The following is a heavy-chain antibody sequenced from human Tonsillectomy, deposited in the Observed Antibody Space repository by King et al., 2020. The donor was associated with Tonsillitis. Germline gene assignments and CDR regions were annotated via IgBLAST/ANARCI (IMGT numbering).Heavy chain of an antibody. CDR3: AALTRHMTTLTTPWFFDL. D-gene: IGHD4-17*01. CDR2: ISSSSNYI. CDR1: GFTFSSYS. J-gene: IGHJ2*01. Sequence: VQLVESGGGLVKPGGSLRLSCAASGFTFSSYSMNWVRQAPGKGLEWVSSISSSSNYIYYADSVKGRFTVSRDNAKNSLYLQMNSLRAEDTAVYYCAALTRHMTTLTTPWFFDLWGRGTLVTVSS. V-gene: IGHV3-21*01.